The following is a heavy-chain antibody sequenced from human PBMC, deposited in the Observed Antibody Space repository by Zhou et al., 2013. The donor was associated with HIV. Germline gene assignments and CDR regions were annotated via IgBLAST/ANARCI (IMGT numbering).Heavy chain of an antibody. CDR3: ARARYYYGSGSYYPFDY. V-gene: IGHV1-2*02. CDR2: INPNSGGT. CDR1: GYTFTGYY. Sequence: QVQLVQSGAEVKKPGASVKVSCKASGYTFTGYYMHWVRQAPGQGLEWMGWINPNSGGTNYAQKFQGRVTMTRDTSISTAYMELSRLRSDDTAVYYCARARYYYGSGSYYPFDYWGQGLTLVTVSS. J-gene: IGHJ4*02. D-gene: IGHD3-10*01.